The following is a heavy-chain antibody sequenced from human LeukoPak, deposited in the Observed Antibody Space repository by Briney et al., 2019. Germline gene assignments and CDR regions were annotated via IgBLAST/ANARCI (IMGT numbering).Heavy chain of an antibody. J-gene: IGHJ4*02. CDR2: INHSGST. D-gene: IGHD3-9*01. CDR3: ARGSLTIFL. V-gene: IGHV4-34*01. CDR1: GGSFSGYY. Sequence: KTSETLSLTCAVYGGSFSGYYWSWTRQPPGKGLEWIGEINHSGSTNYNPSLKSRVTISVDTSKNQFSLKLSSVTAADTAVYYCARGSLTIFLWGQGTLVTVSS.